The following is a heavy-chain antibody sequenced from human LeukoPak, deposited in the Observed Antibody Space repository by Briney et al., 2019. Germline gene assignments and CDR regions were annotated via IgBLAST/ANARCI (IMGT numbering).Heavy chain of an antibody. CDR2: IYTSGST. CDR1: GGSISNYY. Sequence: SETLSLTCTVSGGSISNYYWSWIRQPAGKGLEWIGRIYTSGSTNYNPSLKSRVTMSVDKSKNQFSLKLSSVTAADTAVYYCARVGGRSGAFDIWGQGTMVTVSS. J-gene: IGHJ3*02. D-gene: IGHD3-3*01. CDR3: ARVGGRSGAFDI. V-gene: IGHV4-4*07.